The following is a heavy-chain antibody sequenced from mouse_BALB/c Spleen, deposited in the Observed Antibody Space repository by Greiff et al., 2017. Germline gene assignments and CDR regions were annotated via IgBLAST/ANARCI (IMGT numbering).Heavy chain of an antibody. CDR1: GFNIKDYY. CDR3: ARSGDGYYGGYFDY. CDR2: IDPENGNT. J-gene: IGHJ2*01. Sequence: EVQRVESGAELVRPGALVKLSCKASGFNIKDYYMHWVKQRPEQGLEWIGWIDPENGNTIYDPKFQGKASITADTSSNTAYLQLSSLTSENSAVYFCARSGDGYYGGYFDYWGQGTTLTVSS. D-gene: IGHD2-3*01. V-gene: IGHV14-1*02.